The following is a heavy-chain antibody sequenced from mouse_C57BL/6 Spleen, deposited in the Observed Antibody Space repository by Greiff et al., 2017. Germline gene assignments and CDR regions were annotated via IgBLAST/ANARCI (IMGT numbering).Heavy chain of an antibody. V-gene: IGHV1-22*01. Sequence: VQLKQSGPELVKPGASVKMSCKASGYTFTDYNMHWVKQSHGKSLEWIGYINPNNGGTSYNQKFKGKATLTVNKSSSTAYMELRSLTSEDSAVYYCARDYYGSFYWYFDVWGTGTTVTVSS. CDR1: GYTFTDYN. J-gene: IGHJ1*03. CDR3: ARDYYGSFYWYFDV. D-gene: IGHD1-1*01. CDR2: INPNNGGT.